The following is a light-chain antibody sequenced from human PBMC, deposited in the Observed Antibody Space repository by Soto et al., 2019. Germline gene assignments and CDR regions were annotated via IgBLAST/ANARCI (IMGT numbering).Light chain of an antibody. CDR1: SSDVGAYDF. J-gene: IGLJ1*01. Sequence: QSALTQPASVSGSPGQSITISCTGTSSDVGAYDFVSWYQQHPDKAPKLMIYEVSNRPSGVSNRFSGSKSVNTATLTISGIKAEDEADYYCSSYTSSSTRVFGTGTKLTVL. CDR3: SSYTSSSTRV. CDR2: EVS. V-gene: IGLV2-14*03.